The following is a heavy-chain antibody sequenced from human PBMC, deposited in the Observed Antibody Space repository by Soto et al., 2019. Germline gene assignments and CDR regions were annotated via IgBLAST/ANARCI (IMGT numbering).Heavy chain of an antibody. J-gene: IGHJ4*02. V-gene: IGHV4-59*01. Sequence: SETLSLTCTVSGGSISRNYWTWIRQPPGKGLEGIGYVYNSGSTNYNPSLKSRVTISEDTSKSQFSLKVNSMTAADTAVYYCARYRREAVAGYTLDNWGQGILVTVSS. CDR1: GGSISRNY. CDR2: VYNSGST. CDR3: ARYRREAVAGYTLDN. D-gene: IGHD6-13*01.